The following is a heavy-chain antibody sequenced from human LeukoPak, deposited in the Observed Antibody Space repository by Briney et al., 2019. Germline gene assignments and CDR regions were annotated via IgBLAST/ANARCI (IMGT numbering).Heavy chain of an antibody. CDR1: GFTFDDYA. CDR3: AKEGTSSDAFDI. J-gene: IGHJ3*02. D-gene: IGHD1-1*01. V-gene: IGHV3-9*01. Sequence: GGSLRLSCAASGFTFDDYAMHWVRQAPGKGLEWVSGISWNSGKIGYADSVKGRFTISRDNARNSLYLQMISLRAEDTALYYCAKEGTSSDAFDIWGQGTMVTVSS. CDR2: ISWNSGKI.